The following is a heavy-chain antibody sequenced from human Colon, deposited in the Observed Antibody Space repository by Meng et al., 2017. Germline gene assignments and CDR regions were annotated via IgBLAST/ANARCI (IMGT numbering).Heavy chain of an antibody. D-gene: IGHD3-22*01. CDR1: GFTLSSNP. V-gene: IGHV3-30*04. J-gene: IGHJ3*01. CDR2: ISNDGSWQ. Sequence: GESLKISCAASGFTLSSNPMHWVRQTPGKGLEWVSVISNDGSWQNYADSMKGRFTISRDNAKNTLYLQMNSLRTEDTALYHCAREFHSSGHAVTFDVLGQGTLVTVSS. CDR3: AREFHSSGHAVTFDV.